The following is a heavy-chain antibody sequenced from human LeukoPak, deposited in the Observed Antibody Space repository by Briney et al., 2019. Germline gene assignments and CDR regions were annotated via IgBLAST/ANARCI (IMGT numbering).Heavy chain of an antibody. D-gene: IGHD4-17*01. J-gene: IGHJ4*02. CDR3: VMTTVTGVDY. V-gene: IGHV4-34*01. Sequence: PSETLSLTCTVSGGSISSYYWSWVRQPPGKGLEWIGEINHSGSTNYNLSLKSRVTISADTSREKFSLNLSSVTAADTAVYYFVMTTVTGVDYWGQGTLVTVSS. CDR2: INHSGST. CDR1: GGSISSYY.